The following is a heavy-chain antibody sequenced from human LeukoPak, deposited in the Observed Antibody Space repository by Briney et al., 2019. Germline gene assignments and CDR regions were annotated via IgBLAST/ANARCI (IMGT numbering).Heavy chain of an antibody. CDR1: GFTFSSYD. CDR2: IGTAGDT. Sequence: GGSLRLSCAASGFTFSSYDMHWVRQATGKGLEWVSAIGTAGDTYYPGSVKGRFTISRENAKNSLYLQMNSLRAEDTAFYYCAKSRSDYYYYGMDVWGQGTTVTVSS. J-gene: IGHJ6*02. CDR3: AKSRSDYYYYGMDV. V-gene: IGHV3-13*01.